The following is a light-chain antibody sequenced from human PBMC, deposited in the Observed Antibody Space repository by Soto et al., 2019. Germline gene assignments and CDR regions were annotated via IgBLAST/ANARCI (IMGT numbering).Light chain of an antibody. V-gene: IGKV3-20*01. J-gene: IGKJ1*01. CDR1: QSLGSSS. Sequence: EIVLTQSPGTLSLSPGEGATLSCRASQSLGSSSLAWYQQKPGQSPRLLIYGFSSRATGIPDRFSGSGSGADFTLTISRLEPEDFAVYYCRLYGSSLWTFGQGTKVDIK. CDR2: GFS. CDR3: RLYGSSLWT.